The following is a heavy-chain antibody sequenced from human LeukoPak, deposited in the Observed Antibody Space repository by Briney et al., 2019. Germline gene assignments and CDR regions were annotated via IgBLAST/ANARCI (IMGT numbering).Heavy chain of an antibody. Sequence: GGSLRLSCAASGFTFSDYYTSWIRQAPGKGLEWVSYISSSGSTIYYADSVKGRFTISRDNAKNSLYLQMNSLRAEDTAVYYCARDSDLGGNSFYYYMDVWGKGTTVTVSS. CDR2: ISSSGSTI. CDR1: GFTFSDYY. V-gene: IGHV3-11*04. J-gene: IGHJ6*03. D-gene: IGHD2-15*01. CDR3: ARDSDLGGNSFYYYMDV.